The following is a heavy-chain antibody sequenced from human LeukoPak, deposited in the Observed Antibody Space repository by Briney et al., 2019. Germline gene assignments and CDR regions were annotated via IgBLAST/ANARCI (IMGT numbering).Heavy chain of an antibody. CDR2: ISGSGTRT. D-gene: IGHD2-2*01. V-gene: IGHV3-23*01. CDR3: AKEGGGYGVVVPAAKADY. Sequence: GGSLRLSYAASGFTFSSYAMNWVRQAPGKGLEWVSGISGSGTRTYYADSVKGRFTISRDNSKNTLYLQMNSLRAEDTAVYYCAKEGGGYGVVVPAAKADYWGQGTQVTVSS. CDR1: GFTFSSYA. J-gene: IGHJ4*02.